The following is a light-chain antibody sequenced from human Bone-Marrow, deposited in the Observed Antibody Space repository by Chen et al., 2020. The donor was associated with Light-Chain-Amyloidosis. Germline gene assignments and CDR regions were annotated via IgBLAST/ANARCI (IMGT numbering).Light chain of an antibody. CDR1: QTISSNY. V-gene: IGKV3-20*01. Sequence: EIVLTQSPGTLSLSPGEGAKLSCRASQTISSNYLTWYQQKFGQAPRLLMYGSSSRATGIPDRFTGRGAGSDCTLTINGLVPGDFAMYYCQQYGTSPVTFGGGTKVEIK. CDR3: QQYGTSPVT. CDR2: GSS. J-gene: IGKJ4*01.